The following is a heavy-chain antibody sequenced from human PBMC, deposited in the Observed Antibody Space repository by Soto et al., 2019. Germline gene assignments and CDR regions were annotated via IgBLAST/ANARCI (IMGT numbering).Heavy chain of an antibody. D-gene: IGHD2-15*01. V-gene: IGHV1-69*02. J-gene: IGHJ3*02. CDR1: GGTFSSYT. CDR2: IIPIIGIA. Sequence: QVQLVQSGAEVKKTGSSVKVSCKASGGTFSSYTISWVRQAPGQGLEWMGRIIPIIGIANYSQKFQGRVTITADKSTSTAYSKLSSLRSEDTDVYSSSRSNTPPIIVEVVASDWTFDIWGKRTMVTV. CDR3: SRSNTPPIIVEVVASDWTFDI.